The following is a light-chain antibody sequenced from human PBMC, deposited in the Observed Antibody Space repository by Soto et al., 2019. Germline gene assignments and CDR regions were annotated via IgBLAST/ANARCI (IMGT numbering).Light chain of an antibody. CDR2: EDN. CDR3: QSYDSSSVV. V-gene: IGLV6-57*04. CDR1: SGSIAINY. Sequence: NFMLTQPHSGSESPGKTVTISCTRSSGSIAINYVQWYQQRPGSAPTTVIYEDNQRPSGVPDRFSGSIDSSSNSASLTISGLKTEDEADYYCQSYDSSSVVFGGGTQLTVL. J-gene: IGLJ2*01.